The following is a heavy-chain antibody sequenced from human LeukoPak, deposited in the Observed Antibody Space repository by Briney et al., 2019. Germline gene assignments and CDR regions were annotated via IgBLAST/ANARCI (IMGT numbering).Heavy chain of an antibody. CDR1: GFTFSSYD. J-gene: IGHJ3*01. CDR2: IRQDGSQK. D-gene: IGHD1-14*01. Sequence: GALRLSCAASGFTFSSYDMTWVRQAPGRGLEWVATIRQDGSQKYYLDSVKGRFTISRDNAKNSLYLQMNSLRAEDTAVYYCARESDHSVSQVDFDLWGQGTMVTVSS. CDR3: ARESDHSVSQVDFDL. V-gene: IGHV3-7*01.